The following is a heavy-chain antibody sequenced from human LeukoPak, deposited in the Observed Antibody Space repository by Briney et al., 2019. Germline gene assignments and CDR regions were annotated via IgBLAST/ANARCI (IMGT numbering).Heavy chain of an antibody. J-gene: IGHJ6*02. Sequence: SVKVSCRASVGTFSSYAISWVRQAPGQGLEWMGRIIPIFGIANYAQKFQGRVTITADKSTSTAYMELSSLRSEDTAVYYCARDPHYGDYHNPEGYYYYGMDVWGQGTTVTVSS. CDR3: ARDPHYGDYHNPEGYYYYGMDV. D-gene: IGHD4-17*01. CDR1: VGTFSSYA. CDR2: IIPIFGIA. V-gene: IGHV1-69*04.